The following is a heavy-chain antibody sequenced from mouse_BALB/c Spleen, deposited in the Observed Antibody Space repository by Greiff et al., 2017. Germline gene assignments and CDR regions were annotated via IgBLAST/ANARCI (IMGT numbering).Heavy chain of an antibody. V-gene: IGHV2-6-7*01. CDR1: GFSLTGYG. Sequence: VQLVESGPGLVAPSQSLSITCTVSGFSLTGYGVTWVRQPPGKGLEWLGMIWGDGSTDYNSALKSRLSISKDNSKSQVFLKMNSLQTDDTARYYCARDEDYYGSRGFAYWGQGTLVTVSA. D-gene: IGHD1-1*01. CDR2: IWGDGST. J-gene: IGHJ3*01. CDR3: ARDEDYYGSRGFAY.